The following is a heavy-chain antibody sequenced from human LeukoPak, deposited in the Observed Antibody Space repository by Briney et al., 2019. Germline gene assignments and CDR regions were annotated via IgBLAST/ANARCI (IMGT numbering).Heavy chain of an antibody. CDR3: ARVGGDYSSSWYGDYYYYYMDV. D-gene: IGHD6-13*01. Sequence: GESLRLSCTASGFTFRTYAMTWVRQAPGKGLEWISSMSSGSSYIYYADSVRGRFTISRDNAKHSLSLEMNNLRAEDTAMYYCARVGGDYSSSWYGDYYYYYMDVWGKGTTVTVSS. CDR1: GFTFRTYA. V-gene: IGHV3-21*01. CDR2: MSSGSSYI. J-gene: IGHJ6*03.